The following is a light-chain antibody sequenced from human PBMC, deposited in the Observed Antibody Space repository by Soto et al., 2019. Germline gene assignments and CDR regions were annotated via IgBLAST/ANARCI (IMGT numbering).Light chain of an antibody. CDR1: QSVLYSSNNKNY. J-gene: IGKJ1*01. CDR3: QQYYSTPQT. CDR2: WAS. V-gene: IGKV4-1*01. Sequence: DIVMTQSPDSLAVSLGERATINCKSSQSVLYSSNNKNYLAWYQQKPGQPPKLLIYWASTRESGVPDRFSGSGSGTDFTLTISSLQAGDVAVYYCQQYYSTPQTFGRGTKVEIK.